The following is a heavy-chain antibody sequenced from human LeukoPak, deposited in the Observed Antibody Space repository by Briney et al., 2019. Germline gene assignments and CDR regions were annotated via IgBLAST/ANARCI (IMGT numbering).Heavy chain of an antibody. CDR2: IYPGDSDT. V-gene: IGHV5-51*04. CDR3: ARFLYDFWSGYYSNWFDP. Sequence: GESLKISCKGSGYSFTSYWIGWVRQMPGKGLEWMGIIYPGDSDTRYSPSFQGQVTISADKPISTAYLQWSSLKASDTAMYYCARFLYDFWSGYYSNWFDPWGQGTLVTVSS. D-gene: IGHD3-3*01. CDR1: GYSFTSYW. J-gene: IGHJ5*02.